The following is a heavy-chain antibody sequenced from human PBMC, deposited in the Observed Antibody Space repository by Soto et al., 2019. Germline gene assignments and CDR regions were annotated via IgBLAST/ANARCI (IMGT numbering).Heavy chain of an antibody. D-gene: IGHD2-15*01. Sequence: EVQLVESGGGLVQPGGSLRLSCAASGFTFSSYWMHWAREAPGKGLVWVLSIRGDGIVITHADSVKGRFTVSRDNAKNTLYLQMNSLRAEDTAVYYCVREDCGGGLCKRFDYWGQGTPVTVSS. CDR1: GFTFSSYW. V-gene: IGHV3-74*01. CDR3: VREDCGGGLCKRFDY. CDR2: IRGDGIVI. J-gene: IGHJ4*02.